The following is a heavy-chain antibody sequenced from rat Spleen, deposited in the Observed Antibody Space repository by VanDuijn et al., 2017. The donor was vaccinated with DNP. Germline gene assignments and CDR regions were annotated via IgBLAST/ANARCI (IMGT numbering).Heavy chain of an antibody. V-gene: IGHV5-20*01. CDR1: GFTFSDYY. D-gene: IGHD4-3*01. CDR2: ISYDGGST. J-gene: IGHJ2*01. CDR3: ARWNSGHFDY. Sequence: EVQLVESGGGVVQPGRSLKLSCAASGFTFSDYYMAWVRQAPTKGLEWVASISYDGGSTYYRDSVKGRFTISRDNAKSSLYLQMNSLRSEDMATYYCARWNSGHFDYWGQGVMVSVSS.